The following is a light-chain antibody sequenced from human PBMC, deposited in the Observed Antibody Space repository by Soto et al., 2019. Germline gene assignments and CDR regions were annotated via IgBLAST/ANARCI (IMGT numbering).Light chain of an antibody. CDR1: SSNIGAGYP. Sequence: QSVLTQPPSVSGAPGQRVTISCTGSSSNIGAGYPVHWYQQLPGTSPKLLVAGNRPSGVPDRLSVSKSGASASLAITGLQAEDEADYYCQSYDSSLSRRWVFGGGTKLTVL. CDR3: QSYDSSLSRRWV. V-gene: IGLV1-40*01. CDR2: G. J-gene: IGLJ3*02.